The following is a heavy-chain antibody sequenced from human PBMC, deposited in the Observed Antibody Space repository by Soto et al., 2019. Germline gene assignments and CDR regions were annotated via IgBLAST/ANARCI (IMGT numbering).Heavy chain of an antibody. CDR3: ARNLLNYDFWSGYLDV. CDR2: IYPGDSDT. CDR1: GYSFTSYW. J-gene: IGHJ6*02. Sequence: PGESLKISCKGSGYSFTSYWIGWVRQMPGKGLEWKGIIYPGDSDTRYSPSYQGQVTISADKSISTAYLQWSSLKASDTAMYYCARNLLNYDFWSGYLDVWGQGTTVTVSS. D-gene: IGHD3-3*01. V-gene: IGHV5-51*01.